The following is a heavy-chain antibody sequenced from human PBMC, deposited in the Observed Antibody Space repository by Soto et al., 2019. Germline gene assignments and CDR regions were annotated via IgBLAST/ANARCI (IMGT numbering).Heavy chain of an antibody. J-gene: IGHJ4*02. CDR3: AKEMVRGVGSDY. D-gene: IGHD3-10*01. CDR1: GYTFTSYG. V-gene: IGHV1-18*01. CDR2: ISTYNGNT. Sequence: QVQLVQSGAEVKKPGASVKVSCKASGYTFTSYGISWVRQAPGQGLEWMGWISTYNGNTKYAQKLQGRVTMTTDTTPSTAYMERRSLRADDTAGVFCAKEMVRGVGSDYGGQGTLVTVSS.